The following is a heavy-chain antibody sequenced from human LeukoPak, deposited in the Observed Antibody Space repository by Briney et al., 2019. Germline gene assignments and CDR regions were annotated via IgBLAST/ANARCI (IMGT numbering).Heavy chain of an antibody. V-gene: IGHV3-66*01. D-gene: IGHD5-24*01. CDR3: AREMATIPGGLGY. CDR1: GFTVSSNY. Sequence: GGSLRLSCAASGFTVSSNYMSWVRQAPGKGLEWVSVIYSGGSTYYADSVKGRFTISRDNSKNPLYLQMNSLRAEDTAVYYCAREMATIPGGLGYWGQGTLVTVSS. CDR2: IYSGGST. J-gene: IGHJ4*02.